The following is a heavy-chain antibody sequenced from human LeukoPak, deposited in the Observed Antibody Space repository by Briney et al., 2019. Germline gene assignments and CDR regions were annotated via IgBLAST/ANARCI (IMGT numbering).Heavy chain of an antibody. J-gene: IGHJ4*02. V-gene: IGHV3-20*04. Sequence: PGGSLRLSCAASGFTFDDYGMSWVRQAPGKGRVCVSGINWNGCSTRYADSVKGRFTISRDNAKNSLYLQMNSLRDEDTALYCCARALSGYDSSGYWAGPARYYFDYWGQGTLVTVSS. D-gene: IGHD3-22*01. CDR1: GFTFDDYG. CDR3: ARALSGYDSSGYWAGPARYYFDY. CDR2: INWNGCST.